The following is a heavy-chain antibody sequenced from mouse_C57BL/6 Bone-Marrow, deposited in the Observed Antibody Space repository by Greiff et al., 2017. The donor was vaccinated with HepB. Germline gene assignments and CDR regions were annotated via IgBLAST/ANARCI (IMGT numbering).Heavy chain of an antibody. CDR3: ARDDWWLLD. CDR1: GYSITSGYY. Sequence: EVKLQESGPGLVKPSQSLSLTCSVTGYSITSGYYWNWIRQFPGNKLEWMGYISYDGSNNYNPSLKNRISITRDTSKNQFFLKLNSVTTEDTATYYCARDDWWLLDWGQGTTLTVSS. D-gene: IGHD2-3*01. J-gene: IGHJ2*01. CDR2: ISYDGSN. V-gene: IGHV3-6*01.